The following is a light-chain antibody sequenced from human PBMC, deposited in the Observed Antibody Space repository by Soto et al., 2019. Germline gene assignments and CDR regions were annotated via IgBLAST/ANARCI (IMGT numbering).Light chain of an antibody. J-gene: IGLJ1*01. Sequence: QSALTQPASVSGSPGQSITISCTGTSSDVGGYKYVSWYQQHPGEAPKLMIYDVSTRPSGVSNRFSGSKSGNTASLTISGLQAEDEADYYCSSYTSSSTMVFGTGTKLTVL. CDR3: SSYTSSSTMV. CDR1: SSDVGGYKY. CDR2: DVS. V-gene: IGLV2-14*01.